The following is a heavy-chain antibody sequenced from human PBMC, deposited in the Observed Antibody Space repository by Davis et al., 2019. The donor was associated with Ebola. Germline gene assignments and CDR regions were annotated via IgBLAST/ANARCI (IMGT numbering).Heavy chain of an antibody. Sequence: GSLRLSCAVYGGSFSGYYWSWIRQAPGKGLEWSGEINNSGSKNHKPSLQSRVTTSVDTSKNQFSLKLRSAHTAVYYCARGSPWIQLWFSQVWFDPWGQGTLVTVSS. D-gene: IGHD5-18*01. V-gene: IGHV4-34*01. CDR2: INNSGSK. CDR3: ARGSPWIQLWFSQVWFDP. CDR1: GGSFSGYY. J-gene: IGHJ5*02.